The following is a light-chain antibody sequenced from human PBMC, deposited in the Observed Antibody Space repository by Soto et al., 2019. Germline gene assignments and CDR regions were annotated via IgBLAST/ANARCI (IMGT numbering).Light chain of an antibody. Sequence: DIQMTQSPSSLSASVRDTVTITCRASQSISVHLNWYQQKPGEVPKLLIYAASNLHSGVPSRFSGRGSETDFALTISSLQPEDFATYYCQQSYITPYPFGQGTRLEIK. CDR2: AAS. V-gene: IGKV1-39*01. CDR1: QSISVH. J-gene: IGKJ2*01. CDR3: QQSYITPYP.